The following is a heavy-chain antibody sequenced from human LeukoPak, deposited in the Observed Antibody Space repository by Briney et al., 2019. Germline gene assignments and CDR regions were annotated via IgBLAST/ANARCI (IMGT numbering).Heavy chain of an antibody. CDR2: INPGGTEK. Sequence: PSETLSLTCAVSGGSISSSNWWSWVRQPPGKGLEWVGNINPGGTEKYYVDSVTGRFTISRDNAKNSLYLQMNSLRAEDTAVYYCAREIPPNENGDYPHGMDVWGQGTTVTVSS. CDR1: GGSISSSNW. CDR3: AREIPPNENGDYPHGMDV. J-gene: IGHJ6*02. V-gene: IGHV3-7*03. D-gene: IGHD4-17*01.